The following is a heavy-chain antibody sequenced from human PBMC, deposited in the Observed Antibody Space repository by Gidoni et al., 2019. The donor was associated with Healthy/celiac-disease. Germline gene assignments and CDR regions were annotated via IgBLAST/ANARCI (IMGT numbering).Heavy chain of an antibody. V-gene: IGHV1-69*01. J-gene: IGHJ6*02. CDR1: GGTFSRYA. CDR3: ARVNSYYDFWSGYDYYGMDV. CDR2: IIPIFGTA. Sequence: QVQLVQSGAEVTKPGSSVQVSCKASGGTFSRYAISWVRQAPGQGLEWMGGIIPIFGTANYAQKFQGRVTITADESTSTAYMELSSLRSEDTAVYYCARVNSYYDFWSGYDYYGMDVWGQGTTVTVSS. D-gene: IGHD3-3*01.